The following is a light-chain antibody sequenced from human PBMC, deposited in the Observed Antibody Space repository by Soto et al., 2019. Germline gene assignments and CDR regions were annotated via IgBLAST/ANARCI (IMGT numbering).Light chain of an antibody. CDR3: SSYAGSYPLV. J-gene: IGLJ3*02. CDR2: EVS. Sequence: QSVLTQPASVSGSPGQSITISCTGTSSDVGGYNYVSWYQQHPGKAPKLMIYEVSNRPSGVSNRFSGSKSGNTASLTISGLQAEDEADYYCSSYAGSYPLVFGGGTKLTVL. CDR1: SSDVGGYNY. V-gene: IGLV2-14*01.